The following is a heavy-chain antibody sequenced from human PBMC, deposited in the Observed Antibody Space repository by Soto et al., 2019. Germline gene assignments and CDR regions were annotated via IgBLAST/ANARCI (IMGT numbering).Heavy chain of an antibody. CDR1: GHTFTGYY. CDR2: INPNSGGT. Sequence: ASVKVSCKASGHTFTGYYMHWVRQAPGQGLEWMGWINPNSGGTNYAQKFQGRVTLTTDTSTKTAFMELRSLTGDDTAVYYCAREYGMDVWGQGTTVTVSS. V-gene: IGHV1-2*02. CDR3: AREYGMDV. J-gene: IGHJ6*02.